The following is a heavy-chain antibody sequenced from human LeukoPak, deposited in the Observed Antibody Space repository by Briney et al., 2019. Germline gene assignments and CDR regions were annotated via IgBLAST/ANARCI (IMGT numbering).Heavy chain of an antibody. CDR3: AKVVQYTASTGTGLDY. D-gene: IGHD6-13*01. Sequence: GGSLRLSCAASGFTFSYYGMHWVRQAPGKGLDWVAVIWHDESYIYYADSVKGRFTISRDNSKNTVYLQMNSLRVGDTAIYYCAKVVQYTASTGTGLDYWGQGTLVTVSS. V-gene: IGHV3-33*06. CDR1: GFTFSYYG. CDR2: IWHDESYI. J-gene: IGHJ4*02.